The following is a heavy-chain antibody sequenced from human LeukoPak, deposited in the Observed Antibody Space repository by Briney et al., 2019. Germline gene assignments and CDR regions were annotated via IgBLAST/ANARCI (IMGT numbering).Heavy chain of an antibody. D-gene: IGHD4-23*01. CDR1: GGSISSYY. CDR3: ARHMMGEDYGGNIDY. CDR2: IYYSGST. V-gene: IGHV4-59*08. Sequence: SETLSLTCTVSGGSISSYYWSWIRQPPGKGLEWIGYIYYSGSTNYNPSLKSRVTISVDTSKNQFSLKLSSVTAADTAVYYCARHMMGEDYGGNIDYWGQGTLVTVSS. J-gene: IGHJ4*02.